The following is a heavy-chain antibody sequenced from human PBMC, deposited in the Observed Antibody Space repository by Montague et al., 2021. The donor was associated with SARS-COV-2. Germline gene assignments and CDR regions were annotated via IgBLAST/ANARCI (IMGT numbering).Heavy chain of an antibody. V-gene: IGHV4-39*01. D-gene: IGHD3-22*01. CDR3: ASPTYYYDSSGSDAFDI. CDR1: GGSISSSSYY. CDR2: IYYSGST. J-gene: IGHJ3*02. Sequence: SETLSLTCTVSGGSISSSSYYWGWIRQPPGKGLEWIGIIYYSGSTYYNPSLKSRVTISVDTSKNQFSLKLSFVTAADSAVYYCASPTYYYDSSGSDAFDIWGQGTMVTVSS.